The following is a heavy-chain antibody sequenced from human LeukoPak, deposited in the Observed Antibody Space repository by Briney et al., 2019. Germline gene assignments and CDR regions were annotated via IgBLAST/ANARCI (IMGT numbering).Heavy chain of an antibody. CDR1: GFTFSIYS. D-gene: IGHD4-17*01. CDR3: ARDYFYGDSEDYFDY. Sequence: PGGSLRLSCAASGFTFSIYSMNWVRQAPGKGLEWVSSISSSSSYIYYADSVKGRFTISRDNAKNSLYLQMNSLRDEDTAVYYCARDYFYGDSEDYFDYWGQGTLVTVSS. CDR2: ISSSSSYI. V-gene: IGHV3-21*01. J-gene: IGHJ4*02.